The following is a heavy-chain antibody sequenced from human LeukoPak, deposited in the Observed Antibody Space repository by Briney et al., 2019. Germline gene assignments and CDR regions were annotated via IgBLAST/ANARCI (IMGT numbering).Heavy chain of an antibody. V-gene: IGHV4-31*03. J-gene: IGHJ4*02. D-gene: IGHD1-20*01. CDR1: GGSISSGGYY. CDR3: ARDRINYYFDY. CDR2: IYYSGGT. Sequence: SETLSLTCTVSGGSISSGGYYWSWIRQHPGKGLEWIGYIYYSGGTYYNPSLKSRVTISVDTSKNQFSLKLSSVTAADTAVYYCARDRINYYFDYWGQGTLVTVSS.